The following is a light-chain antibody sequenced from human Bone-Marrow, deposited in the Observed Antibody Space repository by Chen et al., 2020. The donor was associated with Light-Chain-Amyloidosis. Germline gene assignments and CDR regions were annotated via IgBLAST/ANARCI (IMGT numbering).Light chain of an antibody. CDR3: SSHSSSSSRV. CDR1: NSDVGGYNS. CDR2: DVT. V-gene: IGLV2-14*01. J-gene: IGLJ3*02. Sequence: QSALTQPASVSGSPGQSITISYTGTNSDVGGYNSVSWYQQHPGKAPKVMIYDVTNRPSGVSNRFSGSKSGNTASLTISGLQAEDEADYYCSSHSSSSSRVFGGGTKVTVL.